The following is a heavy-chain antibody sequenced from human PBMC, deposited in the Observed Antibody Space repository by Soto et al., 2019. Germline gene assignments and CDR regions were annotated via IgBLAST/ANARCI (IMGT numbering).Heavy chain of an antibody. CDR2: IKQDGSEK. J-gene: IGHJ6*02. CDR1: GFTFSSYW. D-gene: IGHD2-2*01. V-gene: IGHV3-7*01. CDR3: ARDEARGYCSSTSCSYYYYGMDV. Sequence: PGGSLRLSCAASGFTFSSYWMSWVRQAPGKGLEWVANIKQDGSEKYYVDSVKGRFTISRDNAKNSLYLQMKSLRAEDTAVYYCARDEARGYCSSTSCSYYYYGMDVWGQGTTVTVSS.